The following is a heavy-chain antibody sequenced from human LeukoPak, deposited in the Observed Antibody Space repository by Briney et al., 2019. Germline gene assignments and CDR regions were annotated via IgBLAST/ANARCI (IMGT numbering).Heavy chain of an antibody. CDR1: GFTFSSYD. CDR3: IRGGIQVSGIDAFDI. Sequence: AGGSLRLSCAASGFTFSSYDMRWVRQAPGRGLEWVSAIGIAGDTYYPDSVKGRFTISRENAKNSMYLQMNSLKDGDTAVYYCIRGGIQVSGIDAFDIWGQGTMVTVSS. J-gene: IGHJ3*02. D-gene: IGHD5/OR15-5a*01. CDR2: IGIAGDT. V-gene: IGHV3-13*01.